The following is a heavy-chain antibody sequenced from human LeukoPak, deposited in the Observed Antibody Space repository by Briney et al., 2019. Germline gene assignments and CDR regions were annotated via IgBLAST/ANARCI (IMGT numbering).Heavy chain of an antibody. J-gene: IGHJ4*02. CDR3: ATETFGVVIKYYFDY. V-gene: IGHV3-30-3*01. Sequence: PGGSLRLSCAASGFTFSSYAMHWVRQAPGKGLEWVAVISYDGSNKYYADSVKGRFTISRDNSKNTLYLQMNSLRAEDTAVYYCATETFGVVIKYYFDYWGQGTLVIVSS. CDR2: ISYDGSNK. CDR1: GFTFSSYA. D-gene: IGHD3-3*01.